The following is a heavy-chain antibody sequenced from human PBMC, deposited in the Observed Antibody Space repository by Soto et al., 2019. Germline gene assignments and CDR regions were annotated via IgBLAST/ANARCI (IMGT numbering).Heavy chain of an antibody. V-gene: IGHV4-31*03. CDR3: ARALGATITDFDY. CDR1: GGSISSGGYY. CDR2: IYYSGST. D-gene: IGHD1-26*01. J-gene: IGHJ4*02. Sequence: SETLTLTCTVSGGSISSGGYYWIWIRQHPGKGLEWIGYIYYSGSTYYNPSLKSRVTISVDTSKNQFSLKLSSVTAADTAVYYCARALGATITDFDYWGQGTLVTVSS.